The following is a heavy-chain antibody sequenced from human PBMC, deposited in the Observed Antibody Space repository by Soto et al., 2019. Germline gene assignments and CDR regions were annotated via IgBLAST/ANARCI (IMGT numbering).Heavy chain of an antibody. D-gene: IGHD6-13*01. CDR1: GYSFTSYW. CDR2: IYPGDSDT. CDR3: ARLRGERIAAAGTGFFNSHYYYYGMDV. V-gene: IGHV5-51*01. J-gene: IGHJ6*02. Sequence: PGESLKISCKGSGYSFTSYWIGWVRQMPGKGLEWMGIIYPGDSDTRCSPSFQGQVTISADKSISTAYLQWSSLKASDTAMYYCARLRGERIAAAGTGFFNSHYYYYGMDVWGQGTTVTVSS.